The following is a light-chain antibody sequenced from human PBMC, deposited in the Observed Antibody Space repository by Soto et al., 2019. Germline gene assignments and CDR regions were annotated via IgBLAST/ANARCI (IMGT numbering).Light chain of an antibody. CDR2: EVS. Sequence: QSVLTQPASVSGSPGQSITISCTGTSSDVGGYNYVSWYQQHPGKAPKLMIYEVSNRPSGVSNRFSGSKSANPASLTISGLQAEDEADYYCSSYTSSSTDVFGTGTKLTVL. CDR3: SSYTSSSTDV. J-gene: IGLJ1*01. V-gene: IGLV2-14*01. CDR1: SSDVGGYNY.